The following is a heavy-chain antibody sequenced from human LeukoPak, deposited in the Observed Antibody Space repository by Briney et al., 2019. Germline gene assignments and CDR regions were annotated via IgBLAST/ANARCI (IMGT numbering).Heavy chain of an antibody. CDR3: AKGVDSRGSSLFDY. Sequence: GGSLRLSCAASGFTFSSYAMSWVRQPPGKGLEWVSAISGSGGNTDYADSVKGRFTISRDNSKNTLYLQMNSLRAEDTAVYYCAKGVDSRGSSLFDYWGQGTLVTVSS. CDR1: GFTFSSYA. J-gene: IGHJ4*02. CDR2: ISGSGGNT. D-gene: IGHD3-22*01. V-gene: IGHV3-23*01.